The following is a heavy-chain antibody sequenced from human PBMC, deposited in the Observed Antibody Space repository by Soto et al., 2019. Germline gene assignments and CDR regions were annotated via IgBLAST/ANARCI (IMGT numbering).Heavy chain of an antibody. CDR2: ISYSGSI. Sequence: PSETLSLTCTVSGGSISSYYWSWIRQPPGKGLEWIGCISYSGSINYNPSLKSRVTISVDTSKNQFSLNLSSVTAADTAVYYCARPAYSGSSSGGGFDIWGQGTMVTVSS. CDR3: ARPAYSGSSSGGGFDI. V-gene: IGHV4-59*08. J-gene: IGHJ3*02. CDR1: GGSISSYY. D-gene: IGHD1-26*01.